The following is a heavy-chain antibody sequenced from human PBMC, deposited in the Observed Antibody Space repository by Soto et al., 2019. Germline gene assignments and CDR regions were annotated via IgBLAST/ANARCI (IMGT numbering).Heavy chain of an antibody. V-gene: IGHV3-30*18. D-gene: IGHD3-22*01. CDR2: ILNDGSNK. J-gene: IGHJ4*02. CDR1: GFTFSSYG. CDR3: AKEWVYDSSGWSFDY. Sequence: QVQLVESGGGVVQPGRPLRLSCAASGFTFSSYGMHWVRQAPGKGLEWVAVILNDGSNKYYADSVKGRFTISRDNSKNTLYLQMNSLRAEDTAVFYCAKEWVYDSSGWSFDYWGQGTLVTVSS.